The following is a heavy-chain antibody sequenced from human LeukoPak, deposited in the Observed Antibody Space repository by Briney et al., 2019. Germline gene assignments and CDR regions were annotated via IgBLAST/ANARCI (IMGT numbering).Heavy chain of an antibody. CDR1: GGSISSYF. V-gene: IGHV4-59*01. CDR2: IYYSGST. CDR3: ASARLGSGLEGAFDI. D-gene: IGHD6-25*01. Sequence: ASETLSLTCTVSGGSISSYFWSWIRQPPGKGLEWIGYIYYSGSTNYNPSLKSRVTISVDTSKNQFSLKLSSVTAADTAVYYCASARLGSGLEGAFDIWGQGTMVTVSS. J-gene: IGHJ3*02.